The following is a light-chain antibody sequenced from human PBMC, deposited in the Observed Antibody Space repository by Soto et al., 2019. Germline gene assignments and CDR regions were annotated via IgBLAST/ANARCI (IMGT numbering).Light chain of an antibody. CDR3: QQYENLPT. CDR2: DAS. Sequence: DIQMTQSPSSVSASVGDRVSITFQASQDISNYLNWYQQKPGKAPKLLIYDASNLEAGVPSRFRGSGSGTDFTFTISRLQPEDIATYYCQQYENLPTFGQGTRLEIK. V-gene: IGKV1-33*01. CDR1: QDISNY. J-gene: IGKJ5*01.